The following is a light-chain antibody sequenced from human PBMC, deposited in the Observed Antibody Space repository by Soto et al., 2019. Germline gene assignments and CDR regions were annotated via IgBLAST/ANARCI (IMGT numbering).Light chain of an antibody. Sequence: DIVMTQSPDSLAGSLGERATSNCKSSQSVLYSLNNKNYLSWYQQKPGQPPKLLIFWASTRESGVPDRFSGSGSGTDFTLTINNLQAEDVAVYYCQQYYSSPLTFGGGTKVEVK. J-gene: IGKJ4*01. CDR3: QQYYSSPLT. CDR1: QSVLYSLNNKNY. CDR2: WAS. V-gene: IGKV4-1*01.